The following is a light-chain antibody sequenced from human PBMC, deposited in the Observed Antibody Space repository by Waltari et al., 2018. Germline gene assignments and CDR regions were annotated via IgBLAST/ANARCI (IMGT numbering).Light chain of an antibody. CDR2: GAS. J-gene: IGKJ1*01. Sequence: EIVLTQSPGTLSLSPGETATLSCRASQSVTSNYLAWYQQKPGQAPRLLIAGASSMATGIPDRCSGSGSGTDFTLTISRLETEDFAVYHCQQYGSSPWTFGQGTKVEIK. V-gene: IGKV3-20*01. CDR1: QSVTSNY. CDR3: QQYGSSPWT.